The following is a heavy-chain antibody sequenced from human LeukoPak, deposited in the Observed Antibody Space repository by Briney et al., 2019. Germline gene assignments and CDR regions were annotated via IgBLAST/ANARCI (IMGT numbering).Heavy chain of an antibody. Sequence: PGGSLRLSCAASGFTFSWYGIHWVRRAPGKGLEWVAVIWYDGSKKYYADSVKGRFTISRDNSKNTLYLQMNSLRVEDTAVYYCARDRPTGNYYSIDHRGQGTLVTVSP. D-gene: IGHD1-26*01. CDR3: ARDRPTGNYYSIDH. V-gene: IGHV3-33*01. CDR1: GFTFSWYG. J-gene: IGHJ4*02. CDR2: IWYDGSKK.